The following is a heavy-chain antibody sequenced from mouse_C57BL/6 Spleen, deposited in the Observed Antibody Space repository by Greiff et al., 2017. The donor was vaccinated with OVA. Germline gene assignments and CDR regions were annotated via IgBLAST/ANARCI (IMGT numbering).Heavy chain of an antibody. V-gene: IGHV1-42*01. CDR1: GYSFTGYY. Sequence: VQLQQSGPELVKPGASVKISCKASGYSFTGYYMNWVKQSPEKSLEWIGEINPSTGGTTSNQKFKAKATLTVDKSSSTAYMQLKSLTSEDSAVYYCARNYYGSSYGYFDGWGTGTTVTVSS. D-gene: IGHD1-1*01. J-gene: IGHJ1*03. CDR2: INPSTGGT. CDR3: ARNYYGSSYGYFDG.